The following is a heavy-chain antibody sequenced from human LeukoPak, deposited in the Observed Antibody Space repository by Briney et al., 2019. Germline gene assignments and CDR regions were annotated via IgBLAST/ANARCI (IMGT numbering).Heavy chain of an antibody. CDR3: AREYDFWSGYQGSAY. D-gene: IGHD3-3*01. CDR2: ISYDGSNK. V-gene: IGHV3-30-3*01. Sequence: GGSLRLSCAASGFTFSSYAMHWVRQAPGKGLEWVAVISYDGSNKYYADSVKGRFTISRDNSKNTLYLQMNSLRAEDTAVYYCAREYDFWSGYQGSAYWGQGTLVTVSS. CDR1: GFTFSSYA. J-gene: IGHJ4*02.